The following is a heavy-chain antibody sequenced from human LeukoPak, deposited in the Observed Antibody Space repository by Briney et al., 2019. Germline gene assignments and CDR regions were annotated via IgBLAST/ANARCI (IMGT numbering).Heavy chain of an antibody. J-gene: IGHJ5*02. CDR2: IYYSGST. Sequence: SETLSLTCTVSGGSISSYYWSWIRQPPGKGLEWIGYIYYSGSTNYNPSLKSRVTISVDTSKNQFSLKLSSVTAADTAVYYCARVGVGYSSSWAKDNWFDPWGQGTLVTVSS. D-gene: IGHD6-13*01. V-gene: IGHV4-59*12. CDR3: ARVGVGYSSSWAKDNWFDP. CDR1: GGSISSYY.